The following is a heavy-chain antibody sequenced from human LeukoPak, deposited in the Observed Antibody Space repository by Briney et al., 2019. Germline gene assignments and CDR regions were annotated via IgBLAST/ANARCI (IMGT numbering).Heavy chain of an antibody. CDR1: GFTFSSYG. CDR3: AKSDDYYDSPGAFDI. V-gene: IGHV3-30*02. J-gene: IGHJ3*02. CDR2: IRYDGSNK. D-gene: IGHD3-22*01. Sequence: GGSLRLSCAASGFTFSSYGMHWVRQAPGKGLEWVAFIRYDGSNKYYADSVKGRVTISRDNSKNTLYLQMNSLRAEDTAVYYCAKSDDYYDSPGAFDIWGQGTMVTVSS.